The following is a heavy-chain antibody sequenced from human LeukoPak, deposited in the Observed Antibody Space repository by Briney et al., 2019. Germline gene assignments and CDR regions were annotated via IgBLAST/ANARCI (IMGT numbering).Heavy chain of an antibody. J-gene: IGHJ4*02. V-gene: IGHV3-23*01. Sequence: GGSLRLSCAVSGFTFSTYAMSWVRQAPGKGLEWVSAISGSGGTTYYADSVKGRFTISRDNSKNTLYLQMNSLRAEDTAVYYCTDGKPGSTVVSFFGYWGQGTLVTVSS. CDR3: TDGKPGSTVVSFFGY. D-gene: IGHD1-14*01. CDR1: GFTFSTYA. CDR2: ISGSGGTT.